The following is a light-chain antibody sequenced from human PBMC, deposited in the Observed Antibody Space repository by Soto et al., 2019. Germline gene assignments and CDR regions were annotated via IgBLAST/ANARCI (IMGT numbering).Light chain of an antibody. CDR3: QSHEGSLTVI. CDR2: GNN. Sequence: QSVLTQPPSVSGAPGQRVTISCTGSSSNIGAGYDVHWYQQLPGTAPKLLIYGNNKRPSGVPDRFSGSKSGTSASLAISGLQAEDEADYYCQSHEGSLTVIFGGGTKLTVL. V-gene: IGLV1-40*01. CDR1: SSNIGAGYD. J-gene: IGLJ2*01.